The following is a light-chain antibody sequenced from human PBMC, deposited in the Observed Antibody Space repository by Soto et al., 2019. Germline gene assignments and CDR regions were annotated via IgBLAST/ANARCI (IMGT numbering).Light chain of an antibody. V-gene: IGLV1-44*01. CDR2: SNN. CDR3: AAWDDSLYGPV. CDR1: RSNIGTNP. J-gene: IGLJ3*02. Sequence: QSVLTQSPSASGTPGQRVTISCSGSRSNIGTNPVMWYQQLPGPAPRLLMYSNNQRTAGVPYRFAGSKSGTSASLAIIVLHAADEADYYCAAWDDSLYGPVFGGGTKLTVL.